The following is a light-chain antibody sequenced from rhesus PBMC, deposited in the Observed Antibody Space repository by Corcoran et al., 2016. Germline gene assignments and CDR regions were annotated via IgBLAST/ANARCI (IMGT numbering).Light chain of an antibody. CDR1: QGITNY. CDR2: EAS. J-gene: IGKJ2*01. Sequence: DIQMTQSPSSLSASVGDRVTITCRASQGITNYLAWYQQKTGETPKLLIYEASSLQSGIPFRFSCSGSGTYFTLTISSLHSEDFATYYCQHYYSTPYTFGQGTKVEIK. V-gene: IGKV1-25*01. CDR3: QHYYSTPYT.